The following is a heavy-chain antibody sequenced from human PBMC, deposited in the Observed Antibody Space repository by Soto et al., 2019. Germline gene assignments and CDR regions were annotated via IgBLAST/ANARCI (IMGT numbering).Heavy chain of an antibody. J-gene: IGHJ4*02. V-gene: IGHV3-48*02. D-gene: IGHD2-15*01. CDR2: ISSSSSTI. CDR3: ARDCSGGSCYHGALDY. Sequence: PGGSLRLSCAASGFTFSSYSMNWVRQAPGKGLEWVSYISSSSSTIYYADSVKGRFTISRDNAKNSLYLQMNSLRDEDTAVYYCARDCSGGSCYHGALDYWGQGTLVTVSS. CDR1: GFTFSSYS.